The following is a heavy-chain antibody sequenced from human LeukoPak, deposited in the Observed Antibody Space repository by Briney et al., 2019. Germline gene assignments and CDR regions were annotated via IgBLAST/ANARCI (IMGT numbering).Heavy chain of an antibody. CDR3: ARGHWNDGVDY. J-gene: IGHJ4*02. V-gene: IGHV4-30-4*07. D-gene: IGHD1-1*01. CDR1: GGSISSGGYS. CDR2: IYYSGST. Sequence: SQTLSLTCAVSGGSISSGGYSWSWIRQPTGKGLEWIGYIYYSGSTYYNPSLKSRVTISVDTSKNQFSLKLSSVTAADTAVYYCARGHWNDGVDYWGQGTLVTVSS.